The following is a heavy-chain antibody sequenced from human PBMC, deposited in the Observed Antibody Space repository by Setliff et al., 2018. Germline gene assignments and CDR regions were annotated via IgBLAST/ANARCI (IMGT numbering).Heavy chain of an antibody. J-gene: IGHJ6*02. D-gene: IGHD6-13*01. CDR3: AREDEADYYYYYGMDV. Sequence: PGGSLRLSCAASRFTFSSYWMSWVRQAPGKGLEWVANIKQDGSEKYYVDSVKGRFTISRDNAKNSLYLQMNSLRAEDTAVYYCAREDEADYYYYYGMDVWGQGTTVTVSS. CDR1: RFTFSSYW. CDR2: IKQDGSEK. V-gene: IGHV3-7*01.